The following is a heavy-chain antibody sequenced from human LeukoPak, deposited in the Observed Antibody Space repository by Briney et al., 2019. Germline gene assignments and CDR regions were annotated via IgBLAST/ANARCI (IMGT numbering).Heavy chain of an antibody. V-gene: IGHV3-11*01. CDR1: GFTFSDYN. Sequence: PGGSLRLSCAASGFTFSDYNMNWIRQAPGKGLEWVSHISSSGNSIYYVDSVKGRFTISREKDKHSLYLQMNSLRAEDTAVYYCARAMFGGVIGKFDYWGQRELVSVSS. CDR3: ARAMFGGVIGKFDY. CDR2: ISSSGNSI. J-gene: IGHJ4*02. D-gene: IGHD3-16*02.